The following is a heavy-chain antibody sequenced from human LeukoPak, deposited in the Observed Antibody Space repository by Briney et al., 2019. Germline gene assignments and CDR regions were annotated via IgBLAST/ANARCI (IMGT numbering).Heavy chain of an antibody. Sequence: HPGGSLRLSCAASGFTFSSHAMSWVRQAPGKGLEWVSAISSSSDHIYYADSVQGRFTISKDNSKNTLYLQMNSLRAEDTALYYCANFVDTSMGGNDYWGQGTLVTVSS. V-gene: IGHV3-23*01. D-gene: IGHD5-18*01. CDR2: ISSSSDHI. J-gene: IGHJ4*02. CDR3: ANFVDTSMGGNDY. CDR1: GFTFSSHA.